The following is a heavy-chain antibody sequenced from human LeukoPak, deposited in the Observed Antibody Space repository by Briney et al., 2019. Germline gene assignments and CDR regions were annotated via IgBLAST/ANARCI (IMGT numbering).Heavy chain of an antibody. V-gene: IGHV3-21*01. D-gene: IGHD3-3*01. CDR3: ARGELITIFRVGDAFDI. J-gene: IGHJ3*02. CDR2: ISSSSSYI. CDR1: GFTFSSYS. Sequence: GGSLRLSCAASGFTFSSYSMNWVRQAPGKGLEWVSSISSSSSYIYYADSVKGRFTISRDDAKNSLYLQMNSLRAEDTAVYYCARGELITIFRVGDAFDIWGQGTMVTVSS.